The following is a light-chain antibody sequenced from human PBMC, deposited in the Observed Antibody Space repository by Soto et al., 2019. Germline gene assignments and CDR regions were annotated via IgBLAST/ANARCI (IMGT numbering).Light chain of an antibody. V-gene: IGLV2-14*01. CDR2: DVS. J-gene: IGLJ2*01. CDR1: SSDVGGYNY. CDR3: SSYTSSSTLV. Sequence: QSVLTQPASVSGSPGQSITISCTGTSSDVGGYNYVSWYQQHPGKAPKLMIYDVSNRPSGVSNRFSGSKSGNTASLTISGLQAEDKADYYFSSYTSSSTLVFGGGTKLTVL.